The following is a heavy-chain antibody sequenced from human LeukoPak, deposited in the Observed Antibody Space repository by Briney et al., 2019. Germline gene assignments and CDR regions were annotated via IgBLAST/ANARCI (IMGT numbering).Heavy chain of an antibody. CDR1: GGSINSYY. Sequence: SEALSLTCTVSGGSINSYYWSWLRQPPGKGLEWIGYIYYSGSTNYNPSLKSRVTMSVDTSKNQFSLKLSSVTAADTAVYYCARGSQAAAVAANWFDPWGQGTLVTVSS. J-gene: IGHJ5*02. CDR2: IYYSGST. V-gene: IGHV4-59*12. CDR3: ARGSQAAAVAANWFDP. D-gene: IGHD6-13*01.